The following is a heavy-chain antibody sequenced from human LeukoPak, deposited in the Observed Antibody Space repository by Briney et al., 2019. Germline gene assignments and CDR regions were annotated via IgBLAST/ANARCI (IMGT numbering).Heavy chain of an antibody. D-gene: IGHD3-3*01. Sequence: TSETLSLTCTVSGGSISSGSYYWSWIRQPAGKGLEWIGRIYTSGSTNYNPSLKSRVTISVDTSKSQFSLKLSSVTAADTAVYYCARGAEYDFWSGVPVHDYWGQGTLVTVSS. CDR3: ARGAEYDFWSGVPVHDY. CDR1: GGSISSGSYY. V-gene: IGHV4-61*02. CDR2: IYTSGST. J-gene: IGHJ4*02.